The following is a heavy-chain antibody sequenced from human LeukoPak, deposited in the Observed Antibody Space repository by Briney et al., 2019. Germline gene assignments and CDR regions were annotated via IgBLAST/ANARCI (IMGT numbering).Heavy chain of an antibody. J-gene: IGHJ6*02. CDR1: GGSFSGYY. V-gene: IGHV4-34*01. Sequence: SETLSLTCAVYGGSFSGYYWSWIRQPPGKGLEWIGVINHSGSTNYNPSLKSRVTISVDTSKNQFSLKLSSVTAADTAVYYCARAQRTTVVTPSYYGMDVWGQGTTVTVSS. CDR2: INHSGST. D-gene: IGHD4-23*01. CDR3: ARAQRTTVVTPSYYGMDV.